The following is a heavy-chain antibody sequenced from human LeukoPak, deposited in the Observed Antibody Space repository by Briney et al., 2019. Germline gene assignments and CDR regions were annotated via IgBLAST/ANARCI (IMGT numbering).Heavy chain of an antibody. CDR2: INPNSGGT. D-gene: IGHD5-24*01. CDR3: ARDLVKRWPMGY. J-gene: IGHJ4*02. CDR1: GYTFTGCY. V-gene: IGHV1-2*02. Sequence: ASVKVSCKASGYTFTGCYMHWVRQAPGQGLEWMGWINPNSGGTNYAQKFQGRVTMTRDTSISTAYMELSRLRSDDTAVYYCARDLVKRWPMGYWGQGTLVTVSS.